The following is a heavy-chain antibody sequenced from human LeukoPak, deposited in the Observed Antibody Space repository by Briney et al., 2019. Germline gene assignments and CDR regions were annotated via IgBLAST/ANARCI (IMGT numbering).Heavy chain of an antibody. V-gene: IGHV4-59*01. CDR3: ARRADQDYFDY. D-gene: IGHD1-26*01. Sequence: SETLSLTCTVSGGSISSYYWSWIRQPPGKGLEWIGYIYYSGSTNYNPSLKSRVTISVDTSKNQFSLKLSSVTAADTAVYYCARRADQDYFDYWGQGTLVTVSS. CDR1: GGSISSYY. CDR2: IYYSGST. J-gene: IGHJ4*02.